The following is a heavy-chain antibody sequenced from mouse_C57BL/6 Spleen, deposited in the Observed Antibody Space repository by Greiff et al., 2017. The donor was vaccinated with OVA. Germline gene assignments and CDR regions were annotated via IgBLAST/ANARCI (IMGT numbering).Heavy chain of an antibody. D-gene: IGHD4-1*01. CDR1: GYSITSGYY. CDR3: AREQANWEGRFDY. V-gene: IGHV3-6*01. J-gene: IGHJ2*01. Sequence: EVQVVESGPGLVKPSQSLSLTCSVTGYSITSGYYWNWIRQFPGNKLEWMGYISYDGSNNYNPSLKNRISITRDTSKNQFFLKLNSVTTEDTATYYCAREQANWEGRFDYWGQGTTLTVSS. CDR2: ISYDGSN.